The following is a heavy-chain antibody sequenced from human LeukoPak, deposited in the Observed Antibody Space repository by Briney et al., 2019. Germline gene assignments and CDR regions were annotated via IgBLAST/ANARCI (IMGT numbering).Heavy chain of an antibody. CDR1: GFTFSSYE. D-gene: IGHD3-10*01. CDR2: ISSGGST. V-gene: IGHV3-23*01. CDR3: AKSYYGSGSQAVDY. Sequence: PGGSLRLSCAASGFTFSSYEMNWVRQAPGKGLEWVSYISSGGSTYYADSVKGGFTISRDNSKNTLYLQMNSLRAEDTAVYYCAKSYYGSGSQAVDYWGQGTLVTVSS. J-gene: IGHJ4*02.